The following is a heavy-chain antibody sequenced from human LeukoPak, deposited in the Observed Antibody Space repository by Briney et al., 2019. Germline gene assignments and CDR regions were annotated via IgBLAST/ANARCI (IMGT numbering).Heavy chain of an antibody. CDR1: GFTFSRYW. J-gene: IGHJ3*02. CDR2: INGDGGRP. V-gene: IGHV3-74*01. D-gene: IGHD3-10*01. Sequence: GGSLRLSCEASGFTFSRYWMDWVRQGPGKGLVWVSGINGDGGRPRYAESVKGRFSISRDNAKNTLYLQMNSLRPEDTAVYYCARVGSTDSPQAFDIWGQGTMVTVFS. CDR3: ARVGSTDSPQAFDI.